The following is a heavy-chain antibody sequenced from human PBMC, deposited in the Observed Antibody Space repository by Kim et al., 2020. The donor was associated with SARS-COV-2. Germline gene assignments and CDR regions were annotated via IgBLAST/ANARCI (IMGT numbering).Heavy chain of an antibody. V-gene: IGHV3-33*01. D-gene: IGHD3-10*01. Sequence: GGSLRLSCTASGFTFSSHGMRWVRQAPGKGLEWVAGIWYGGGTTYYADSVKGRFTISRDDSNSTLFLQMKTLRADDTAAYFCARGGRGRAGVFDGMDAWG. CDR1: GFTFSSHG. J-gene: IGHJ6*01. CDR3: ARGGRGRAGVFDGMDA. CDR2: IWYGGGTT.